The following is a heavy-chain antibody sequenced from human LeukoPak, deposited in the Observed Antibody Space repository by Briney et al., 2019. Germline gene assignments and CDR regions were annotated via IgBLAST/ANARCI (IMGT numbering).Heavy chain of an antibody. Sequence: SETLSLTCTVSGAPISSYYWSRIRQPPGKGLEWMGYIFYSGSTNYNPSLKSRVTISLDTSKNHFSLKLSSVTAADTGVYYCARRTTITANGAFDIWGQGTMVTVSS. V-gene: IGHV4-59*01. J-gene: IGHJ3*02. CDR2: IFYSGST. CDR3: ARRTTITANGAFDI. CDR1: GAPISSYY. D-gene: IGHD5-18*01.